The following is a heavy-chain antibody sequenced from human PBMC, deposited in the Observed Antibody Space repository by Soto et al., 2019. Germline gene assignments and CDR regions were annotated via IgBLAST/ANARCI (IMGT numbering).Heavy chain of an antibody. CDR2: ISGSGRNT. Sequence: PGGSLRLSCAASGFTFSNNGMNWVRKDTGKGLEWVSAISGSGRNTHYADSVKGRFTISRDNSKSTLYLQMNSLRAEDTAVYFCAKDDDYYYDSSGYRDYWGQGTLVTVSS. J-gene: IGHJ4*02. CDR3: AKDDDYYYDSSGYRDY. D-gene: IGHD3-22*01. V-gene: IGHV3-23*01. CDR1: GFTFSNNG.